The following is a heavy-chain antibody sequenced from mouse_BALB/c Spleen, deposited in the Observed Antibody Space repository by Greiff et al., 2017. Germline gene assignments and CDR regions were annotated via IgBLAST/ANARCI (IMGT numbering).Heavy chain of an antibody. J-gene: IGHJ2*01. CDR1: GYTFTSYW. Sequence: VQLQQSGAELARPGASVKLSCKASGYTFTSYWMQWVKQRPGQGLEWIGAIYPGDGDTRYTQKFKGKATLTADKSSSTAYMQLSSLASEDSAVYYCARQNYAFDYWGQGTTLTVSS. V-gene: IGHV1-87*01. D-gene: IGHD1-1*02. CDR3: ARQNYAFDY. CDR2: IYPGDGDT.